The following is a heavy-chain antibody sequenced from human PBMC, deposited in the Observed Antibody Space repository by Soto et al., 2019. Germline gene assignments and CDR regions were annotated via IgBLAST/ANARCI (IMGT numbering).Heavy chain of an antibody. CDR2: IYSSGST. CDR3: ARFVRSCSGTTCYTRADV. J-gene: IGHJ6*02. D-gene: IGHD2-2*02. Sequence: SETLSLTCTVSGDSIRSGNHYWSWIRQPPGKGLEWIGFIYSSGSTNYNPSLESRVTMSVDTSKNQFSLKLRSVIVADTAVYHCARFVRSCSGTTCYTRADVWGQGTTVTVSS. CDR1: GDSIRSGNHY. V-gene: IGHV4-61*01.